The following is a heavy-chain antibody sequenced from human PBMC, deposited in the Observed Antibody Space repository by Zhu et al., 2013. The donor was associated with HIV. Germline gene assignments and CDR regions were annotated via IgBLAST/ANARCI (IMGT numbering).Heavy chain of an antibody. CDR2: ISAYNGNT. CDR3: ARTPYSGSYYFDS. Sequence: QVQLVQSGAEVKKPGASLKVSCKASGYTFTSYGLSWVRQAPGQGLEWMGWISAYNGNTNSAQKLQDRVTMATDTSTGTAYMELRSLRSDDTAVYYCARTPYSGSYYFDSWGQGTLVTVSS. V-gene: IGHV1-18*01. D-gene: IGHD1-26*01. CDR1: GYTFTSYG. J-gene: IGHJ4*02.